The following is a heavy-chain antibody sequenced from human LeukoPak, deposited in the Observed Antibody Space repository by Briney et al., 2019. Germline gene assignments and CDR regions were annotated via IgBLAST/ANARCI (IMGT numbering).Heavy chain of an antibody. V-gene: IGHV4-34*01. CDR2: INHSGST. D-gene: IGHD3-22*01. J-gene: IGHJ4*02. CDR1: GGSFSGYY. CDR3: ARAPIVVVITTGYYFDY. Sequence: SETLSLTCAVSGGSFSGYYWSWIRQPPGKGLEWIGEINHSGSTNYNPSLKSRVTTSVDTSKNQFSLKLSSVTAADTAVYYCARAPIVVVITTGYYFDYWGQGTLVTVSS.